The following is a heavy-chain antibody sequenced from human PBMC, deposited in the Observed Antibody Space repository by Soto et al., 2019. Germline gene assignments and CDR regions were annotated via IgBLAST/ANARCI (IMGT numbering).Heavy chain of an antibody. V-gene: IGHV1-2*02. Sequence: ASVKVSCKASGYTFTGYYMHWVRQAPGQGLEWMGWINPNSGGTNYAQKFQGRVTMTRDTSISTAYMELSRLRSDDTAVYYCARDRVVVVAGYYYGMDVWGQGTTVTVSS. CDR3: ARDRVVVVAGYYYGMDV. J-gene: IGHJ6*02. CDR1: GYTFTGYY. D-gene: IGHD2-15*01. CDR2: INPNSGGT.